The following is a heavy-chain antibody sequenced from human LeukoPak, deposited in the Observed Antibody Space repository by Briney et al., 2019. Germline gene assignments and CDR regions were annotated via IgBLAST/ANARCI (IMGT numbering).Heavy chain of an antibody. Sequence: GGSLRLSCAASGFTDSSSYMSWVRQAPGKGLEYVSVIYSGGNTYYAGSVKGRFTISRDNSKNTVYLQMNSLRAEDTAVYYCARLIAATGRLYFDYWGQGTLVTVSS. CDR3: ARLIAATGRLYFDY. J-gene: IGHJ4*02. CDR2: IYSGGNT. V-gene: IGHV3-53*01. CDR1: GFTDSSSY. D-gene: IGHD6-13*01.